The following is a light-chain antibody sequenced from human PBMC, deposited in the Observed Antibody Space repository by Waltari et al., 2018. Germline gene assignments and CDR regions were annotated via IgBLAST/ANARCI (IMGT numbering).Light chain of an antibody. CDR1: RSNLGTHV. V-gene: IGLV1-44*01. CDR2: SNN. J-gene: IGLJ2*01. CDR3: SAWDDSLNGHMI. Sequence: QSLLTPPPSVSGTSGQRVTISCSRSRSNLGTHVVSWYQHLPGTAPKLLIHSNNKRPSGVPDRFSCSKSGTSASLAISGLQSEDEGDYYCSAWDDSLNGHMIFGGGTKLIVL.